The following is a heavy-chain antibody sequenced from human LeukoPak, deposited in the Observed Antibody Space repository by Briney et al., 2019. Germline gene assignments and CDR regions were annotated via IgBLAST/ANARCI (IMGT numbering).Heavy chain of an antibody. J-gene: IGHJ4*02. CDR1: GFTFSNYA. V-gene: IGHV3-23*01. D-gene: IGHD3-9*01. Sequence: PGASLRLSCAASGFTFSNYAMSWVRQAPGKGLEWVSAITGSGGNTYYADSVEGRFTISRDNSKNTVFLKMNSLRAEDTAVYYCAKWGDYDVLTGYYVSDYWGQGTLVTVSS. CDR3: AKWGDYDVLTGYYVSDY. CDR2: ITGSGGNT.